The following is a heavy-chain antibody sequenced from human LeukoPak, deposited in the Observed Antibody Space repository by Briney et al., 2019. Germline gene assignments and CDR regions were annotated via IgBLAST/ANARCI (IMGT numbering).Heavy chain of an antibody. D-gene: IGHD6-6*01. CDR1: GFTVSSNY. V-gene: IGHV3-53*01. Sequence: PGGSLRLSCAASGFTVSSNYMSWVRQAPGQGLEWVSVIYSGGSTYYADSVKGRFTISRDNSKNTLYLQMNSLRAEDTAVYYCASVYSRSSEGMDVWGQGTTVTVSS. CDR2: IYSGGST. J-gene: IGHJ6*02. CDR3: ASVYSRSSEGMDV.